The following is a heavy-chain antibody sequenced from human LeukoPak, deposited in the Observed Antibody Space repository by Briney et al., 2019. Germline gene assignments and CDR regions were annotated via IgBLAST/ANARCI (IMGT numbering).Heavy chain of an antibody. Sequence: ASVKVSCKASGYTFTDYYIYWVRQAPGQGLEWMGWINPNNGGTKYGQKFQGRVTMTRDTSISTVYMELSSLRSDDTAVYYCAAPRYCSRGSYYPSFDYWGQGTLVTVSS. CDR1: GYTFTDYY. D-gene: IGHD2-15*01. CDR3: AAPRYCSRGSYYPSFDY. V-gene: IGHV1-2*02. CDR2: INPNNGGT. J-gene: IGHJ4*02.